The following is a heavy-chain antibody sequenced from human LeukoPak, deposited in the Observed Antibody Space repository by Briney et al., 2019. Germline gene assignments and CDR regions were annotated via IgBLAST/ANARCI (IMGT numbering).Heavy chain of an antibody. Sequence: AASVKVSCKASGYTFTGYYMHWVRQAPGQGLEWMGWINPNSGGTNYAQKFQGRVTMTRDTSISTAYMELSRLRSDDTAVYYCARGHIRLVLRFLEWSELGNYWGQGTLVTVSS. V-gene: IGHV1-2*02. CDR3: ARGHIRLVLRFLEWSELGNY. J-gene: IGHJ4*02. D-gene: IGHD3-3*01. CDR1: GYTFTGYY. CDR2: INPNSGGT.